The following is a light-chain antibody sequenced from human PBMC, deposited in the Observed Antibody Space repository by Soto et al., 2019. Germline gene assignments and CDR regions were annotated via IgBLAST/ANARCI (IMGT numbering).Light chain of an antibody. J-gene: IGKJ1*01. CDR1: QVISTS. Sequence: DIQLTQSPSFLSPSIGESVTITCRASQVISTSLAWYQVKPGKAPKLLIYAASTLESGVPSRFSATVSGTEFSLTITSLQPEDFAVYYCQQYIDWPPGTFGQGTAVEIK. V-gene: IGKV1-9*01. CDR3: QQYIDWPPGT. CDR2: AAS.